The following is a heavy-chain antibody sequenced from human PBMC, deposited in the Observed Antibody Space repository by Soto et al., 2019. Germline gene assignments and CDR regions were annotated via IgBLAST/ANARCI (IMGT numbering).Heavy chain of an antibody. CDR3: ARRVPDAPNWFAP. V-gene: IGHV4-4*02. D-gene: IGHD2-2*01. Sequence: QVQLQEAGPGLVKPSGTLSLTCAVSGGSISSGTWWSWVRQPPGRGLEWIGEIYHSGSPNYNPSLKSRVTMSVDKSKNLVSLRLSSVTAADSALYYCARRVPDAPNWFAPWGQGTLGTVSS. CDR2: IYHSGSP. J-gene: IGHJ5*02. CDR1: GGSISSGTW.